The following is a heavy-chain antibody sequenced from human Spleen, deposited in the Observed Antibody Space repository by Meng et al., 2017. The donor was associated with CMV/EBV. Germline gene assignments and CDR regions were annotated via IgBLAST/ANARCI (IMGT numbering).Heavy chain of an antibody. V-gene: IGHV3-53*05. CDR3: ARELDTVMVTPDRYYYYYGMDV. Sequence: GGSLRLSCAASGFSVSSNYMTWVRQAPGKGLEWVSIIYIDGSTYSADSVKGRFTISRDSSKNTLYLQMNSLRAEDTAVYYCARELDTVMVTPDRYYYYYGMDVWGQGTTVTVSS. CDR1: GFSVSSNY. J-gene: IGHJ6*02. CDR2: IYIDGST. D-gene: IGHD5-18*01.